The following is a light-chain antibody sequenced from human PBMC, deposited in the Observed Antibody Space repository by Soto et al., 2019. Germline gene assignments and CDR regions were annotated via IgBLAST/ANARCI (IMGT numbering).Light chain of an antibody. CDR1: QSISTS. CDR3: QQYNTYSRT. Sequence: IQMTQSPSTLSASVGDRVTVTCRASQSISTSLAWYQQKPGKAPKLLIYKASNLESGVPSRFSGSGSGTEFTLTISSLQPDDFATYYCQQYNTYSRTFGQGTK. CDR2: KAS. V-gene: IGKV1-5*03. J-gene: IGKJ1*01.